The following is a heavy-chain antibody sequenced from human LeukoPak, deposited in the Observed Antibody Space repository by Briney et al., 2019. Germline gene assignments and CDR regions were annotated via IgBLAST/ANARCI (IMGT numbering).Heavy chain of an antibody. V-gene: IGHV1-8*02. Sequence: ASVKVSCKTSGYTFTGSYMHWVRQAPGQGLEWMGWMNPNSGNTGYAQKFQGRVTMTRNTSISTAYMELSSLRSEDTAVYYCARVARTRLLWFGEFRLHDAFDIWGQGTMVTVSS. CDR3: ARVARTRLLWFGEFRLHDAFDI. CDR2: MNPNSGNT. CDR1: GYTFTGSY. J-gene: IGHJ3*02. D-gene: IGHD3-10*01.